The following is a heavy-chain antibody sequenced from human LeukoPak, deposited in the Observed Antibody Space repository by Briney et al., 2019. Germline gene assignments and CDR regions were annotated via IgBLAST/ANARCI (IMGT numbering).Heavy chain of an antibody. D-gene: IGHD3-16*02. V-gene: IGHV3-7*01. CDR1: GFTFSSYW. Sequence: QPGGSLRLSCAASGFTFSSYWMSWVRQAPGKGLEWVANIKQDGSEKYYVDSVKGRSTISRDNAKNSLYLQMNSLRAEDTAVYYCARVLRPDYDYVWGSYRWYYFDYWGQGTLVTVSS. CDR2: IKQDGSEK. J-gene: IGHJ4*02. CDR3: ARVLRPDYDYVWGSYRWYYFDY.